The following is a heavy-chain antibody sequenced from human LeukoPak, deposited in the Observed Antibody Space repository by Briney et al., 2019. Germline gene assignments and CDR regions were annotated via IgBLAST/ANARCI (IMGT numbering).Heavy chain of an antibody. CDR2: IYHSGST. J-gene: IGHJ3*02. V-gene: IGHV4-30-2*01. CDR3: ARGYSHPEHAFDI. CDR1: GGSISRGGSY. Sequence: KASETLSPTCTVSGGSISRGGSYGSWIRRPPGKGLEGIGYIYHSGSTYYNPSLKSRVTISVDRSKNQFSLKLSSVTAADTAVYYCARGYSHPEHAFDIWGQGTMVTVSS. D-gene: IGHD5-18*01.